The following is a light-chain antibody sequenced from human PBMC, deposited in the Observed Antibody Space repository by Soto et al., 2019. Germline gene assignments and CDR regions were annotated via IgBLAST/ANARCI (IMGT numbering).Light chain of an antibody. CDR3: MQTIQFTLFT. V-gene: IGKV2D-29*01. CDR2: EVS. J-gene: IGKJ3*01. Sequence: DIVMTQSPLSLSVTPGQPASISCKSSQSLLHSDGTTYLYWFLQKPRQPPHLLIYEVSNRFSGVGDRCIGSGSATEFILKISRVEADDVGLYYCMQTIQFTLFTFGPGTKVDIK. CDR1: QSLLHSDGTTY.